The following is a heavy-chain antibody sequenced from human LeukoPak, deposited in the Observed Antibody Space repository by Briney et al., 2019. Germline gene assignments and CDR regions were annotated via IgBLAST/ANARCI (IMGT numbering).Heavy chain of an antibody. Sequence: SETLSLTCTVSGGSISSYYWSWIRQPPGKGLEWIGYIYYSGSTDYNPSLKSRVTISVDTSKNQFSLKLSSVTAADTAVYYCASQTNGIAVASPAFGYWGQGTLVTVSS. CDR3: ASQTNGIAVASPAFGY. V-gene: IGHV4-59*12. CDR2: IYYSGST. CDR1: GGSISSYY. J-gene: IGHJ4*02. D-gene: IGHD6-19*01.